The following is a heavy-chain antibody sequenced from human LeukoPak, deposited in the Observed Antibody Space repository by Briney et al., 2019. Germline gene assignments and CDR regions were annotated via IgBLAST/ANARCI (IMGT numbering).Heavy chain of an antibody. J-gene: IGHJ4*02. CDR2: ISSSSSTI. Sequence: GGSLRLSCAASGFTFSSYSMNWVRQAPGKGLEWVSDISSSSSTIYYADSVKGRFTISRDNAKNSLYLEMNSLRAEDTAVYYCARVADYYDSSGYSNTFFDYWGQGTLVTVSS. CDR1: GFTFSSYS. V-gene: IGHV3-48*01. D-gene: IGHD3-22*01. CDR3: ARVADYYDSSGYSNTFFDY.